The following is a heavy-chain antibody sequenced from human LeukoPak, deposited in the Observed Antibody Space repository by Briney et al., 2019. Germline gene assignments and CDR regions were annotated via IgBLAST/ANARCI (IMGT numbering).Heavy chain of an antibody. D-gene: IGHD2-15*01. CDR1: GFTFSKYG. CDR2: IWFDGINT. CDR3: VRDYCSGGSCYESKWFDP. Sequence: PGGSLRLSCAASGFTFSKYGMHWVRQAPGKGLEWVAVIWFDGINTNHADSVEGRFTVSRDNSKNTLLLQMNSLRAEDTAVYFCVRDYCSGGSCYESKWFDPWGQGTLVTVSS. V-gene: IGHV3-33*01. J-gene: IGHJ5*02.